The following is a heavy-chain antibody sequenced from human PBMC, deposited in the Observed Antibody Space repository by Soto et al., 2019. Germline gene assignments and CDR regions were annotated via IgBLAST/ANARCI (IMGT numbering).Heavy chain of an antibody. V-gene: IGHV1-69*01. Sequence: QVQLVQSGAEVKKPGSSVKVSCKASGGTFSSYAITWVRQAPGQGLEWMGGIIPTFGTANYPQKFQGRVTITADESTSTAYMELISLRSEDTAVYYCSYNLNHGAGYYYYGMDVWGQGTTVTVSS. J-gene: IGHJ6*02. CDR3: SYNLNHGAGYYYYGMDV. CDR1: GGTFSSYA. CDR2: IIPTFGTA. D-gene: IGHD1-20*01.